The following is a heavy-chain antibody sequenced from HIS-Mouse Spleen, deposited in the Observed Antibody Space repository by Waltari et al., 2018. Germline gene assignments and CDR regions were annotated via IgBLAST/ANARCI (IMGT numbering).Heavy chain of an antibody. V-gene: IGHV4-39*07. CDR2: IYYSGRT. Sequence: QLQLQESGPGLVKPSETLSLTCTVSGGSISSSSYYWGWIRQPPGKGLEWIGSIYYSGRTYYNPSLKSRVTISVDTSKNQFSLKLSSVTAADTAVYYCARDSAAWVAAAAYYFDYWGQGTLVTVSS. CDR3: ARDSAAWVAAAAYYFDY. D-gene: IGHD6-13*01. CDR1: GGSISSSSYY. J-gene: IGHJ4*02.